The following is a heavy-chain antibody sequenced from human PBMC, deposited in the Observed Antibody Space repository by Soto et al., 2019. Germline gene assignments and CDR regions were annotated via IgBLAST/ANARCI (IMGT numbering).Heavy chain of an antibody. CDR3: ARIPGERRILARYSYYYYMDV. D-gene: IGHD7-27*01. CDR1: GFTFSDHY. CDR2: IRGVGSIA. Sequence: GGSLRLSCTASGFTFSDHYMSWIRQPPGKGLEWVAYIRGVGSIAYYADSVKGRFTISRENAENSLYLQMESLRAEDTAVYYCARIPGERRILARYSYYYYMDVWGKGTTVTVSS. V-gene: IGHV3-11*01. J-gene: IGHJ6*03.